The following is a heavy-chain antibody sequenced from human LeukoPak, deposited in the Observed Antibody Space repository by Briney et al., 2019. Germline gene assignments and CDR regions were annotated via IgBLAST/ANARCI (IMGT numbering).Heavy chain of an antibody. J-gene: IGHJ4*02. V-gene: IGHV3-74*01. D-gene: IGHD3-9*01. CDR2: ITYDGSIT. CDR1: GFTFSNYW. Sequence: GGSLRLSCTAPGFTFSNYWIHWVRQVPGEGLMWVSRITYDGSITTYADSVKGRFTLSRDNTKNTVHLQMNSLRADDTALYFCTRASHDWSIDYWGQGTLVIVAS. CDR3: TRASHDWSIDY.